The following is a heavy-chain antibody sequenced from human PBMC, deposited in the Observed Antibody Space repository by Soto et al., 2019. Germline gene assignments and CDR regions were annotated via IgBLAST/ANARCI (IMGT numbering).Heavy chain of an antibody. CDR3: ARKGYYNPLDY. J-gene: IGHJ4*02. V-gene: IGHV4-34*01. D-gene: IGHD3-9*01. CDR1: GGSFSGYY. Sequence: PSETLSLTCAVYGGSFSGYYWSWIRQPPGKGLEWIGEINHSGSTNYNPSLKSRVTISVDTSKNQFSLKLSSVTAADTAVYYCARKGYYNPLDYWGQGTLVTVSS. CDR2: INHSGST.